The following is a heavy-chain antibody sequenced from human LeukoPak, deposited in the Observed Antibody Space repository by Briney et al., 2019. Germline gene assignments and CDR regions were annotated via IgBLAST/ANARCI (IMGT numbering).Heavy chain of an antibody. V-gene: IGHV3-30-3*02. Sequence: GGSLRLSCAASGFTFSSYAMHWVRQAPGKGLEWVAVISYDGSNKYYADSVKGRFTISRDNSKNTLYLQMNSLRAEDTAVYYCAKRHGAPAGRVYSSGWYVWDYWGQGTLVTVSS. D-gene: IGHD6-19*01. CDR1: GFTFSSYA. CDR2: ISYDGSNK. CDR3: AKRHGAPAGRVYSSGWYVWDY. J-gene: IGHJ4*02.